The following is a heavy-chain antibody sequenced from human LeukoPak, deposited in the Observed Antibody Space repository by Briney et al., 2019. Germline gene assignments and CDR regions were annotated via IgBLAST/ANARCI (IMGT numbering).Heavy chain of an antibody. CDR2: IYHSGST. CDR3: ARLEGPPGPYYFGY. Sequence: SETLSLTCAVSGYSISSGYYWGWIRQPPGKGLEWIGSIYHSGSTYYNPSLKSRVTISVDTSKNQFSLKLSSVTAADTAVYYCARLEGPPGPYYFGYWGQGTLVTVSS. J-gene: IGHJ4*02. CDR1: GYSISSGYY. V-gene: IGHV4-38-2*01.